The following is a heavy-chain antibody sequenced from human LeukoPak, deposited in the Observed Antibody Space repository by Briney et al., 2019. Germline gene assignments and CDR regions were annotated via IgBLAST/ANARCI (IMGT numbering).Heavy chain of an antibody. CDR2: ISGGVVGT. J-gene: IGHJ6*04. Sequence: GGSLSLSCAASGFTFRSITMSWFRQAPGRGREWVSAISGGVVGTYYADSVKGRFTSSRNNSKNSKYLLMNSLRAEDTDVYYCAKDSFVVVRCVISYYYYGMGVWGKGTTVTVSS. CDR3: AKDSFVVVRCVISYYYYGMGV. D-gene: IGHD3-10*01. CDR1: GFTFRSIT. V-gene: IGHV3-23*01.